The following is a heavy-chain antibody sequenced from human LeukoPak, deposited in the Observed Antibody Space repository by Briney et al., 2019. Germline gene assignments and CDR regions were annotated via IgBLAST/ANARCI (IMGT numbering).Heavy chain of an antibody. V-gene: IGHV3-7*01. CDR2: IKQDGSEK. CDR3: ARRKFSGSYSSYYYYYYMDV. Sequence: QPGGSLRLSCAASGFTFSSYWMSWVRLAPGKGLEWVANIKQDGSEKYYVDSVKGRFTISRDNAKNSLYLQMNSLRAEDTAVYYCARRKFSGSYSSYYYYYYMDVWGKGTTVTISS. D-gene: IGHD1-26*01. J-gene: IGHJ6*03. CDR1: GFTFSSYW.